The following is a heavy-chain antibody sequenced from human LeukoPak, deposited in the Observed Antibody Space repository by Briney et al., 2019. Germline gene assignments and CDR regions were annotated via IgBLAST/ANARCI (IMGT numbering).Heavy chain of an antibody. V-gene: IGHV3-11*04. Sequence: PGGSLRLSCAASGFTFSDYYMTWIRQAPGKGLEWVSYISSSGSTIYYADSVKGRFTISRDNAKKSLYLQMNSLRVEDTAVYYCAKDRRVAYYDILTGQDYWGQGTLVTVSS. CDR2: ISSSGSTI. D-gene: IGHD3-9*01. J-gene: IGHJ4*02. CDR3: AKDRRVAYYDILTGQDY. CDR1: GFTFSDYY.